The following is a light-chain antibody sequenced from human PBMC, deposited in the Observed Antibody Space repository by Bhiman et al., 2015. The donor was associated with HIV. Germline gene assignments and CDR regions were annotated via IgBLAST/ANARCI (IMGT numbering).Light chain of an antibody. J-gene: IGLJ2*01. CDR3: ETWDTYQGI. V-gene: IGLV4-60*03. Sequence: QSVLTQPSSASGFLGSSVKLTCTLSGGHSEYIIAWHQQQPGKAPRFLMKLDSGGSYNKGSGVPARFSGSTSGADRYLTISNLRSDDEADYYCETWDTYQGIFGGGTRLTVL. CDR1: GGHSEYI. CDR2: LDSGGSY.